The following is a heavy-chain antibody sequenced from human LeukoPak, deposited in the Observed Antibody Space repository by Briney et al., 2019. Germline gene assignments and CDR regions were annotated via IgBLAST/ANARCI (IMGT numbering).Heavy chain of an antibody. CDR2: IYYSGST. CDR3: ARVTGYVIEDYFDY. CDR1: GGSISSYY. V-gene: IGHV4-59*12. D-gene: IGHD3-22*01. J-gene: IGHJ4*02. Sequence: SETLSLTCTVTGGSISSYYWSWIRQPPGMGLEWIGYIYYSGSTNYYPSLKSRVTISVDTSKNQFSLKLSSVTAADTAVYYCARVTGYVIEDYFDYWGQGTLVTVSS.